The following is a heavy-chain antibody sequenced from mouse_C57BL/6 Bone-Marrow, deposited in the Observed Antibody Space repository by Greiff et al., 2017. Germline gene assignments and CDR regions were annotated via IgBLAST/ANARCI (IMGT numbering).Heavy chain of an antibody. D-gene: IGHD2-4*01. Sequence: VKLVESGPGLVAPSQSLSITCTVSGFSLTSSGVSWVRQPPGKGLEWLGVIWGDGGTNYHSALISRLSISKDNSKCHVFLNLNSRPTDDTATYYCAKRGGLRRYFDVWGTGTTGTGAS. J-gene: IGHJ1*03. V-gene: IGHV2-3*01. CDR3: AKRGGLRRYFDV. CDR1: GFSLTSSG. CDR2: IWGDGGT.